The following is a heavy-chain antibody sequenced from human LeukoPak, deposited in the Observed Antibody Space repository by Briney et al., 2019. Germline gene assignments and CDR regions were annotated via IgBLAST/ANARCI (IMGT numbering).Heavy chain of an antibody. CDR3: AREAYYYDSSGSYNWFDP. V-gene: IGHV1-18*01. CDR2: ISAYNGNT. Sequence: ASVKVSCKASGYTFTSYGISWVRQAPGQGLEWMGWISAYNGNTNYAQKLQGRVTMTTDTSTSTAYIELRSLRSDDTAVYYCAREAYYYDSSGSYNWFDPWGQGTLVTVSS. J-gene: IGHJ5*02. D-gene: IGHD3-22*01. CDR1: GYTFTSYG.